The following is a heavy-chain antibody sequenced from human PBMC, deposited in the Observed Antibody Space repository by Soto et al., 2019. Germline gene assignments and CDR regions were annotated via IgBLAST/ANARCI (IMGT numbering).Heavy chain of an antibody. Sequence: SVKVSCKASGGTFSSYAISWVRQAPGQGLQWMGGIIPIFGTANYAQKFQGRVTITADESTSTAYMELSSLRSEDTAVYYCARASYYYGSGSYIYYYYGMDIWGQGTTATVSS. V-gene: IGHV1-69*13. CDR1: GGTFSSYA. CDR3: ARASYYYGSGSYIYYYYGMDI. D-gene: IGHD3-10*01. CDR2: IIPIFGTA. J-gene: IGHJ6*02.